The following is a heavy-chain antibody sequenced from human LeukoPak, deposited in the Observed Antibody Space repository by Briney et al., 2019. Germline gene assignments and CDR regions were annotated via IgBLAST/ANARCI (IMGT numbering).Heavy chain of an antibody. D-gene: IGHD3-22*01. CDR3: ARDRYYYDSSGYSLFDY. J-gene: IGHJ4*02. CDR2: IYYSGST. V-gene: IGHV4-59*01. Sequence: SETLSLTCTVSGGSISSYYWSWIRQPPGKGLEWIGYIYYSGSTNYTPSLKSRVTISVDTSNNQFSLKLSSVTAADTAVYYCARDRYYYDSSGYSLFDYWGQGTLVTVSS. CDR1: GGSISSYY.